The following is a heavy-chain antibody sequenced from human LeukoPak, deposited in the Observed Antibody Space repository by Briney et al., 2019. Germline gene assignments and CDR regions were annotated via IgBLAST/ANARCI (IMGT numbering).Heavy chain of an antibody. D-gene: IGHD3-22*01. CDR3: ASSRYDSSGYYGIIAY. V-gene: IGHV3-21*01. CDR1: GFTFSSYS. Sequence: GGSLRLSCAASGFTFSSYSMNWVRQAPGKGLEWVTSISRSSIYRYYADSVRGRFTISRDNAKNSLYLQMNSLRAEDTAVYYCASSRYDSSGYYGIIAYWGQGTLVTVSS. J-gene: IGHJ4*02. CDR2: ISRSSIYR.